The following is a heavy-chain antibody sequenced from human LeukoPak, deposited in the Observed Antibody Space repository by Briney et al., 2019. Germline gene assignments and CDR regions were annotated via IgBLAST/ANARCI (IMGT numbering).Heavy chain of an antibody. CDR2: ISGSGGST. Sequence: GGSLRLSCAAAGFTFSNYAMGWVRQAPGKGLEWVSAISGSGGSTYYTDSVKGRFAISRDNSKNTLYLQMTSLKAEDTAVYYCARGFVVGGGWYDYFDYWGQGTLVTVSS. V-gene: IGHV3-23*01. CDR3: ARGFVVGGGWYDYFDY. J-gene: IGHJ4*02. CDR1: GFTFSNYA. D-gene: IGHD6-19*01.